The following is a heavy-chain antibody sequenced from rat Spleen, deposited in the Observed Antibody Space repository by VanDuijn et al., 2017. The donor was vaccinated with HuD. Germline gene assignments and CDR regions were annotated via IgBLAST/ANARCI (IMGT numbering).Heavy chain of an antibody. V-gene: IGHV1-57*01. J-gene: IGHJ3*01. Sequence: QVQLQQSGAELAKPGSSVKISCKASGYTFTSYAMHWIKQTTGQALEWTGYIAPGSGGTKYNEKFKGKATLSVDKSSNTAYMQLSSLTPVDTAVYYCASADYGYNFGFVYWGQGTLVTVSS. CDR3: ASADYGYNFGFVY. CDR1: GYTFTSYA. D-gene: IGHD1-9*01. CDR2: IAPGSGGT.